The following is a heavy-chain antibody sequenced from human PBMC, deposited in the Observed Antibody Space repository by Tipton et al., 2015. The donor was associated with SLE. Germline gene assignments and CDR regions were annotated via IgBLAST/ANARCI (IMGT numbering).Heavy chain of an antibody. J-gene: IGHJ6*02. CDR2: MNPNSGNT. CDR3: ARAQGNSKDIGATGYYCGMDV. CDR1: GYTFTSYD. V-gene: IGHV1-8*01. D-gene: IGHD2/OR15-2a*01. Sequence: VQPVQSGAEVKKPGASVKVSCKASGYTFTSYDINWVRQATGQGLEWMGWMNPNSGNTGYAQKFQGRVTMTRNTSISTAYMELSSLKSEDTGVYYCARAQGNSKDIGATGYYCGMDVWGQGTTVTVS.